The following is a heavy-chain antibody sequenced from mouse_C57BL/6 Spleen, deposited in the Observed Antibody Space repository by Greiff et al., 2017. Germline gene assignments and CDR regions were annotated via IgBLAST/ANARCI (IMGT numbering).Heavy chain of an antibody. V-gene: IGHV1-15*01. CDR2: IDPETGGT. Sequence: VQLQQSGAELVRPGASVTLSCKASGYTFTDYEMHWVKQTPVHGLEWIGAIDPETGGTAYNQKFKGKAILTADKSSSTAYMELRSLTSEDSVVYYCTRVFDYWGQGTTLTVSS. J-gene: IGHJ2*01. CDR1: GYTFTDYE. CDR3: TRVFDY.